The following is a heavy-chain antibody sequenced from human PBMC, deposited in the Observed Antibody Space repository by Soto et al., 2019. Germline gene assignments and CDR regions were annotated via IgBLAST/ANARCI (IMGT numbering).Heavy chain of an antibody. CDR3: AHRRPVAGRYSWFDP. Sequence: QITLKESGPTLVKPTQPLTLTCTFSGFSLSTSGVGVGWIRQPPGKALEWLALIYWDDDKRYSPSLKSRRTITKDTSKNQVVLTMTNMDPVDTATYYCAHRRPVAGRYSWFDPWGQGTLVTVSS. D-gene: IGHD6-19*01. V-gene: IGHV2-5*02. CDR1: GFSLSTSGVG. CDR2: IYWDDDK. J-gene: IGHJ5*02.